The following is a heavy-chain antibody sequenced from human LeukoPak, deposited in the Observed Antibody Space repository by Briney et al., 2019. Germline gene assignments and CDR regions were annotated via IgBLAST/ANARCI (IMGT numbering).Heavy chain of an antibody. J-gene: IGHJ4*02. CDR3: ARQGGWGGAASLIEY. Sequence: SETLSLTCTVSGVSISTSTYYWACIRQPPGNGLEWIGSMFYRGSTYYNPSLKSRVTISVDTSKNQFSLKLSSVTASDTAIFYCARQGGWGGAASLIEYWGQGTLVTVSS. D-gene: IGHD1-26*01. V-gene: IGHV4-39*01. CDR1: GVSISTSTYY. CDR2: MFYRGST.